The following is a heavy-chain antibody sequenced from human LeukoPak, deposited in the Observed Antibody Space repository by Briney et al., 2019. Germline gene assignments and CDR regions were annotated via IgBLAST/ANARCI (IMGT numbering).Heavy chain of an antibody. CDR2: ISPGGSTI. D-gene: IGHD6-6*01. CDR3: ARDRESSSMSWAFDY. V-gene: IGHV3-11*04. Sequence: GGSLRLSCAASGFTFSEYYMTWIRQAPGKGLEWLSYISPGGSTIYYADSMKGRLTISRDNAKKSLDLQMNSLRAEDTAVCYCARDRESSSMSWAFDYWGQGTLVTVSS. CDR1: GFTFSEYY. J-gene: IGHJ4*02.